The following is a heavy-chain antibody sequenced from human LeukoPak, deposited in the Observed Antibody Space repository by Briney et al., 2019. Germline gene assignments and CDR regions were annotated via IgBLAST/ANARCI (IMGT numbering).Heavy chain of an antibody. CDR1: GFTFSSYG. D-gene: IGHD3-22*01. Sequence: GGSLRLSCAASGFTFSSYGMHWVRQAPGKGLEWVAVISYDGSNKYYADSVKGRFTISRDNSKNTLYLQMNSLRAEDTAVYYCAKPLYDSSGYYPFDSWGQGTLVTVSS. J-gene: IGHJ4*02. V-gene: IGHV3-30*18. CDR3: AKPLYDSSGYYPFDS. CDR2: ISYDGSNK.